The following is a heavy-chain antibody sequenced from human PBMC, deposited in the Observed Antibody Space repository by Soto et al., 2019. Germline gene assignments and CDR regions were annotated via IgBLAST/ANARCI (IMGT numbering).Heavy chain of an antibody. CDR3: ARLVGYDFWSGYSSDYYMDV. D-gene: IGHD3-3*01. CDR1: GGSISSYY. Sequence: QVQLQESGPGLVKPSETLSLTCTVSGGSISSYYWSWIRQPPGKGLEWIGYIYYGGSTNYNPSLKSRVTISVDTSKIQFSLKLSSVTAADTAVYYCARLVGYDFWSGYSSDYYMDVWGKGTTVTVSS. V-gene: IGHV4-59*08. J-gene: IGHJ6*03. CDR2: IYYGGST.